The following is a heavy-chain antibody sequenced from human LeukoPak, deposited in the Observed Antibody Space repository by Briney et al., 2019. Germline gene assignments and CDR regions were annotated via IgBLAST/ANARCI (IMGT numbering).Heavy chain of an antibody. CDR2: ISSGGDST. CDR1: GFSFSTYA. Sequence: PGGSLRLSCAASGFSFSTYAMNWVRQAPGKGLEWVSGISSGGDSTYFADSVKGRFTISRDNSKNTVSLHMNSLRAEDTAVYYCAKAAPLGSSWYAFNYWGQGTLVTVSS. CDR3: AKAAPLGSSWYAFNY. D-gene: IGHD6-13*01. V-gene: IGHV3-23*01. J-gene: IGHJ4*02.